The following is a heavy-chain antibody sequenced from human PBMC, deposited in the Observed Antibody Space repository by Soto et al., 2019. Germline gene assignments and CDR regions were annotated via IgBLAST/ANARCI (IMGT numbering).Heavy chain of an antibody. CDR2: IYYSGST. CDR1: CGSISSYY. V-gene: IGHV4-59*08. D-gene: IGHD6-13*01. CDR3: ARRYAGTLDY. J-gene: IGHJ4*02. Sequence: SETLSLTCTVSCGSISSYYWSWIRQPPGKGLEWIGYIYYSGSTNYNPSLKSRVTISVDTSKNQFSLKLSSVTAADTAVYYCARRYAGTLDYWGQGTLVTVSS.